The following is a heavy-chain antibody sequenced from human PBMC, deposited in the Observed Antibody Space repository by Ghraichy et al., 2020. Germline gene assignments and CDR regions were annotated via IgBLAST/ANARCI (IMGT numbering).Heavy chain of an antibody. D-gene: IGHD2-15*01. CDR2: IRSRAYGGTT. V-gene: IGHV3-49*04. CDR3: SLLGGYCSGGSCYSGRDYYYYGMDV. CDR1: GFTFGDYA. J-gene: IGHJ6*02. Sequence: GESLNISCSASGFTFGDYAMSWVRQAPGKGLEWVGFIRSRAYGGTTEYAASVKDRFTISRDDSKSIAYLQMNSLKTEDTAVYFCSLLGGYCSGGSCYSGRDYYYYGMDVWGQGTTVTVSS.